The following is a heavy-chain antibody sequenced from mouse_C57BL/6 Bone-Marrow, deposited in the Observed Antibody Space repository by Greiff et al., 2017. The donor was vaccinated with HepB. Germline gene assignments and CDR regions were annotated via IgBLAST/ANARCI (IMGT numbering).Heavy chain of an antibody. D-gene: IGHD2-4*01. CDR3: AREDDYDYPAWFAY. Sequence: QVQLQQSGAELVRPGASVKLSCKASGYTFTDYYINWVKQRPGQGLEWIARIYPGSGNTYYNEKFKGKATLTAEKSSITAYMQLSSLTSEDSAVYFCAREDDYDYPAWFAYWGQGTLVTVSA. CDR1: GYTFTDYY. CDR2: IYPGSGNT. J-gene: IGHJ3*01. V-gene: IGHV1-76*01.